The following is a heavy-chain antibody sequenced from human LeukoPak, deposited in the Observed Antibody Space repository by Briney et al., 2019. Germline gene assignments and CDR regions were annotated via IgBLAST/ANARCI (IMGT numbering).Heavy chain of an antibody. V-gene: IGHV3-23*01. D-gene: IGHD3-10*01. CDR1: GFTFSSYA. J-gene: IGHJ6*02. Sequence: GGSLRLSCAASGFTFSSYAMSWVRQAPGKGLEWVSAISGSGGCTYYADSVKGRFTISRDNSKNTLYLQMNSLRAEDTAVYYCAKGPPSITMVRGDGMDVWGQGTTVTVSS. CDR2: ISGSGGCT. CDR3: AKGPPSITMVRGDGMDV.